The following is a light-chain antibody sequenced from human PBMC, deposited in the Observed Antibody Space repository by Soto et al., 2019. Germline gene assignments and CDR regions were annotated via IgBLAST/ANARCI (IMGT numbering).Light chain of an antibody. CDR1: NSDIGAGYD. J-gene: IGLJ1*01. CDR2: ANN. Sequence: QLVLTQPPSVSGAPGQRVTISCTGSNSDIGAGYDVHWYQQLPGTAPKLVIYANNNRPSGVPDRFSASKSGTSASLAITGLQADDEADYYCQSYDSSRRGVFGTGTKVTVL. CDR3: QSYDSSRRGV. V-gene: IGLV1-40*01.